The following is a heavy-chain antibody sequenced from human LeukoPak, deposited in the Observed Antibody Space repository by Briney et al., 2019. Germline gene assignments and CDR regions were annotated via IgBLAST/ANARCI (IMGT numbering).Heavy chain of an antibody. CDR2: IRGGNSGGGA. Sequence: GGSLRLSCVGSGFYFSNYGMSWVRQAPGKGLEWVSGIRGGNSGGGAYSADSVKGRFTISRDNSKNSLYLQMNSLTAEDTAVYYCAKGDLQLRLGELPFDCWGQGTLVTVSS. D-gene: IGHD3-16*01. CDR1: GFYFSNYG. J-gene: IGHJ4*02. V-gene: IGHV3-23*01. CDR3: AKGDLQLRLGELPFDC.